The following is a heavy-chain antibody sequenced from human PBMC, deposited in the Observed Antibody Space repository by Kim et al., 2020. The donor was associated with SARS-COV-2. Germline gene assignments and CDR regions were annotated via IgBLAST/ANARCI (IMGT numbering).Heavy chain of an antibody. CDR1: GGSISSSSYY. Sequence: SETLSLTCTVSGGSISSSSYYWGWIRQPPGKGLEWIGSIYYSGSTYYNPSLKSRVTIYADTSKNQFSLKLSSVTAADTAVYYCARLNIAAAGRGVGHWGQGTLVTVSS. CDR2: IYYSGST. CDR3: ARLNIAAAGRGVGH. J-gene: IGHJ5*02. D-gene: IGHD6-13*01. V-gene: IGHV4-39*01.